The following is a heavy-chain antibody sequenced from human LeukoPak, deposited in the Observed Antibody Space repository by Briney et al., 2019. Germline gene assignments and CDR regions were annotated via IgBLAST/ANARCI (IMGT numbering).Heavy chain of an antibody. J-gene: IGHJ3*02. D-gene: IGHD2-15*01. CDR1: GDSISSSHW. CDR2: VYHTGDT. V-gene: IGHV4-4*02. Sequence: SGTLSLTCAVSGDSISSSHWWSWVRQPPGKGLEWIGEVYHTGDTNYNPSLKSRVTISVDTSKNQFSLKLSSVTAADTAVYYCAREDIVVVVAATNDAFDIWGQGTMVTVSS. CDR3: AREDIVVVVAATNDAFDI.